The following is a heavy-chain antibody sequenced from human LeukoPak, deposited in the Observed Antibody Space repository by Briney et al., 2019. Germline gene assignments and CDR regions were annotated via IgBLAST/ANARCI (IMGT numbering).Heavy chain of an antibody. Sequence: ASGFTXXSYSXXWVRQAPGKGLEWVSYISSSSSTIYYADSVKGRFTISRDNAKNSLYLQMNSLRDEDTAVYYCVSFYETYWGRGTLVTVSS. CDR1: GFTXXSYS. D-gene: IGHD2/OR15-2a*01. V-gene: IGHV3-48*02. CDR3: VSFYETY. CDR2: ISSSSSTI. J-gene: IGHJ4*02.